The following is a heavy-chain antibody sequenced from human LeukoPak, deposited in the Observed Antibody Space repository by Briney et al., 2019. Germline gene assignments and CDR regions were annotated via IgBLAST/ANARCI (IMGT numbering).Heavy chain of an antibody. Sequence: GSLRLSCAASGFTFSSYSMNWVRQAPGQGLEWVSSISSSSSYIYYADSVKGRFTISRDNAKNSMYLQMNSLRAEDTAVYYCAREGGSSGWLFGYWGQGTLVTVSS. V-gene: IGHV3-21*01. CDR2: ISSSSSYI. CDR3: AREGGSSGWLFGY. D-gene: IGHD6-19*01. CDR1: GFTFSSYS. J-gene: IGHJ4*02.